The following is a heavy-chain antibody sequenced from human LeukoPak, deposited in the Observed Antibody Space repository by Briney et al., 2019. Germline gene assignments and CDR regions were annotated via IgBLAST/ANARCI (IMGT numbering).Heavy chain of an antibody. V-gene: IGHV3-74*03. CDR3: YGANAEH. J-gene: IGHJ1*01. Sequence: GGSLRLSCAASGFTFSSYWMHWVRQAPGKGLVWISGTNTDGSSTMYADSVKGRFTIARDNAKNTLYLQMNSLRAEDTAVYYCYGANAEHWGQGTLVTVSS. CDR1: GFTFSSYW. CDR2: TNTDGSST. D-gene: IGHD4-23*01.